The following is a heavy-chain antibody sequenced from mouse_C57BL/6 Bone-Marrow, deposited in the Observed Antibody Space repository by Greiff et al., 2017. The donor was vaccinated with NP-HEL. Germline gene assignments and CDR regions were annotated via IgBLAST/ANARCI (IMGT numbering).Heavy chain of an antibody. V-gene: IGHV1-82*01. CDR1: GYAFSSSW. J-gene: IGHJ4*01. CDR3: ASSSGYVDYAMDY. CDR2: IYPGDGDT. D-gene: IGHD3-2*02. Sequence: QVQLQQSGPELVKPGASVKISCKASGYAFSSSWMNWVKQRPGTGLEWIGRIYPGDGDTNYNGKFKGKATLTADKSSSTAYMQLSSLTSEDSAVYFCASSSGYVDYAMDYWGQGTSVTVPS.